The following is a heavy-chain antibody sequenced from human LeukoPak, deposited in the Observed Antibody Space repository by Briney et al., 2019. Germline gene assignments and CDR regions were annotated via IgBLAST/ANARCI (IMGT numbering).Heavy chain of an antibody. CDR3: AKDLPLCSGDCYSYYFDY. V-gene: IGHV3-23*01. Sequence: GALRPSFPASGSPFTNFAIGWVRKAPGKGLGWAQAFIGSGVSTYYADSVKGRFTISRDNSKSTLYLQMNSLRAEDTAVYYCAKDLPLCSGDCYSYYFDYWGQGTLVTVSS. CDR2: FIGSGVST. J-gene: IGHJ4*02. D-gene: IGHD2-21*02. CDR1: GSPFTNFA.